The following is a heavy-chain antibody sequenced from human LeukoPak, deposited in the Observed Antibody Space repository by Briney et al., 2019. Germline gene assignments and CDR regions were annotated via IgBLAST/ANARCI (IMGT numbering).Heavy chain of an antibody. J-gene: IGHJ6*03. CDR1: GGSISSSSYY. CDR2: IYYSGST. Sequence: PSETLSLTCTVSGGSISSSSYYWGWIRQPPGKGLEWIGSIYYSGSTYYNPSLKSRVTISVDTSKNQFSLKLSSVTAADTAVYYCARERGYNWNYEIFYYYYYMDVWGKGTTVTVSS. CDR3: ARERGYNWNYEIFYYYYYMDV. D-gene: IGHD1-7*01. V-gene: IGHV4-39*02.